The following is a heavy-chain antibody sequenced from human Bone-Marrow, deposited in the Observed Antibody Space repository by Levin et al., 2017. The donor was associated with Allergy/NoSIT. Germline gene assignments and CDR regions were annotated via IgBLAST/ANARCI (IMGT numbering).Heavy chain of an antibody. CDR3: ARSWGRFLYYFDY. J-gene: IGHJ4*02. V-gene: IGHV4-31*03. CDR2: IYYSGST. D-gene: IGHD3-16*01. CDR1: GGSIRSGGYY. Sequence: SQTLSLTCPVSGGSIRSGGYYWSWIRQHPGKGLEWIGYIYYSGSTYYNPSLKSRVTISVDTSKNQFSLKLSSVTAADTAVYYCARSWGRFLYYFDYWGQGTLVTVSS.